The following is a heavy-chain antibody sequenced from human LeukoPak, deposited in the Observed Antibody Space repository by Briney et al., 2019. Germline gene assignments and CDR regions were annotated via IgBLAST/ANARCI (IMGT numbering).Heavy chain of an antibody. J-gene: IGHJ4*02. CDR2: INYDGSST. V-gene: IGHV3-74*01. CDR3: ARDRNGVFDY. Sequence: PGGSLRLSCAASGFTFSTYWVHWVRQVPGKGLVWVSRINYDGSSTTYADSVKGRFTISRDNAKNTLYLQVNSLRAEDTAVYYCARDRNGVFDYWGQGTLVTVSS. D-gene: IGHD2-8*01. CDR1: GFTFSTYW.